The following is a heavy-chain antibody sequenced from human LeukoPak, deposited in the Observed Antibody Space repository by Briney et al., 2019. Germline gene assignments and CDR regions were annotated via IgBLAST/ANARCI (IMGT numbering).Heavy chain of an antibody. CDR2: IYYSGST. J-gene: IGHJ5*02. V-gene: IGHV4-31*03. Sequence: SETLSLTCTVSGGSISSGGYYWSWIRQHPGKGLEWIGYIYYSGSTYYNPSLKSRVTISVDTSKNQFSLKLSSVTAADTAVYYCARAKRYYDFWSGYPNWFDPWGQGTLVTVSS. CDR3: ARAKRYYDFWSGYPNWFDP. D-gene: IGHD3-3*01. CDR1: GGSISSGGYY.